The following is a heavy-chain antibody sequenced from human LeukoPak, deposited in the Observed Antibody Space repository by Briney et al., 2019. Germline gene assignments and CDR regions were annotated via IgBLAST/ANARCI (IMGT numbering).Heavy chain of an antibody. Sequence: GASVKVSCKASGGTFSSYAISWVRQAPGQGLEWMGGIIPIFGTANYAQKLQGRVTMTTDTSTSTAYMELRSLRSDDTAVYYCASHYGDYVSWFDPWGQGTLVTVSS. CDR3: ASHYGDYVSWFDP. D-gene: IGHD4-17*01. J-gene: IGHJ5*02. CDR1: GGTFSSYA. V-gene: IGHV1-69*05. CDR2: IIPIFGTA.